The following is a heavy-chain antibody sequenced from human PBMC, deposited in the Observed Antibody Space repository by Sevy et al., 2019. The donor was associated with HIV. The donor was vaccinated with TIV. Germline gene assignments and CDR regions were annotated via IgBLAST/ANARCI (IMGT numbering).Heavy chain of an antibody. V-gene: IGHV4-61*03. Sequence: SETLSITCTVSGGSVSSDFSYWNWVRQPPGKGLEYIGSISYGGTTSYNPSLKSRVTISLDTSKNHFSLKVNSVTAADTAIYYCAKRDYGDYVDYFDPWGQGTLVTVSS. CDR1: GGSVSSDFSY. J-gene: IGHJ5*02. CDR3: AKRDYGDYVDYFDP. CDR2: ISYGGTT. D-gene: IGHD4-17*01.